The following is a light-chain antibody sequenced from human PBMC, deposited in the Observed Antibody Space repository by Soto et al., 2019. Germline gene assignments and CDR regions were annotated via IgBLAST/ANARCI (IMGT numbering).Light chain of an antibody. J-gene: IGKJ1*01. CDR3: LQHYSWPWT. CDR2: GAS. CDR1: QSLSSNY. Sequence: EIVLTQSPGTLSLSPGERATLSCRASQSLSSNYLAWYQQRPGQSPRLLVYGASSRATGIPDRFSGSGFGTDFALTISGLQSEDSGVYYCLQHYSWPWTFGQGTKVEIK. V-gene: IGKV3-20*01.